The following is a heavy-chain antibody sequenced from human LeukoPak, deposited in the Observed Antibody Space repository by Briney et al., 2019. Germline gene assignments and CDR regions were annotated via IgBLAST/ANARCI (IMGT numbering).Heavy chain of an antibody. V-gene: IGHV4-39*07. CDR1: GGSISSGSYY. CDR2: INHSGST. Sequence: SETLSLTCTVSGGSISSGSYYWSWIRQPPGKGLEWIGEINHSGSTNYNPSLKSRVTISVDTSKNQFSLKLSSVTAADTAAYYCARPFMDRIKQWPGYYYVDVWGKGTTVTVSS. D-gene: IGHD6-19*01. CDR3: ARPFMDRIKQWPGYYYVDV. J-gene: IGHJ6*03.